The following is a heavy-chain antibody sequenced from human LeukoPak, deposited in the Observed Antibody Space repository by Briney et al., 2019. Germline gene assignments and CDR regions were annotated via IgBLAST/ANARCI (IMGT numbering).Heavy chain of an antibody. Sequence: GASVKVSCNASGYTFTRYYMHWVRQAPGQGLEWMGWINPNSGGTNYAQKFQGRVTMTRDTTINTAYMELSRLRSEDTAVYYCARQQIRFGKSGQIYWGQGTLVTVSS. J-gene: IGHJ4*02. D-gene: IGHD3-10*01. CDR3: ARQQIRFGKSGQIY. CDR1: GYTFTRYY. V-gene: IGHV1-2*02. CDR2: INPNSGGT.